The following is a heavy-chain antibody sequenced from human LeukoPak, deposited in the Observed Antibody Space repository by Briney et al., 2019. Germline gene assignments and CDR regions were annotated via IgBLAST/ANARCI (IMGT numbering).Heavy chain of an antibody. CDR2: IYPGDSDT. J-gene: IGHJ4*02. D-gene: IGHD6-19*01. CDR1: GYSFTSYW. Sequence: GESLKISCKGSGYSFTSYWIGWVRQMPGKGLEWMGIIYPGDSDTRYSPSFQGQVTISADKSISTAYLQWSSLKASDTAMYYCARGKDNQWLLLYYFDYWGQGTLVTVSS. CDR3: ARGKDNQWLLLYYFDY. V-gene: IGHV5-51*01.